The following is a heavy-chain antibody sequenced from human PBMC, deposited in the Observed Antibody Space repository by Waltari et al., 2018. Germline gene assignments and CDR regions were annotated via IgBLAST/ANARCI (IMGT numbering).Heavy chain of an antibody. CDR2: ISRSGSTI. V-gene: IGHV3-48*03. Sequence: EMNLVRQAPGEGLEWVSYISRSGSTIYYADSVKGRFTISRDNAKNSLYLQMNSLRAEDTAVYYCARDRYDILTGYYAGGIGYWGQGTLVTVSS. CDR3: ARDRYDILTGYYAGGIGY. D-gene: IGHD3-9*01. J-gene: IGHJ4*02.